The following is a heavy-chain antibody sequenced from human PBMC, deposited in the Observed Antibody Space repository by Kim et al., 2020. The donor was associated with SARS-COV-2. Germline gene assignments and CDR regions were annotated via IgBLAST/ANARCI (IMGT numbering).Heavy chain of an antibody. D-gene: IGHD3-3*01. V-gene: IGHV4-39*07. J-gene: IGHJ4*02. Sequence: YYNPSLKSRVTISVDTSKNQFSLKLSSVTAADTAVYYCASYDFWSGYVDYWGQGTLVTVSS. CDR3: ASYDFWSGYVDY.